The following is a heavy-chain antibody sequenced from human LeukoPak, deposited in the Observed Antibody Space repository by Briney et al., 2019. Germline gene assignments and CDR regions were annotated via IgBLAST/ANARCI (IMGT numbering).Heavy chain of an antibody. J-gene: IGHJ4*02. CDR1: RFTFSRHG. D-gene: IGHD3-3*01. V-gene: IGHV3-30*03. CDR2: ISNDGSRK. Sequence: GGSLRLSCAPSRFTFSRHGMHWVRQAPGKGLEWVAIISNDGSRKYYAHSVEGRFTISRDNSKNTLYLQMDSLRAEDTAVYYCARDRAWNYFDYWGQGTLVTVSS. CDR3: ARDRAWNYFDY.